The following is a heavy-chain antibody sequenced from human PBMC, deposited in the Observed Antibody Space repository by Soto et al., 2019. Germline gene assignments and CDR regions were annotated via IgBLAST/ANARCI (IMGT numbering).Heavy chain of an antibody. V-gene: IGHV1-69*02. D-gene: IGHD1-26*01. CDR2: IIPILGIA. CDR1: GGTFSSYT. CDR3: ARAKLMGAPDY. J-gene: IGHJ4*02. Sequence: QVQLVQSGAEVKKPGSSVKVSCKASGGTFSSYTISWVRQAPGQGLEWMGRIIPILGIANYAQKFQGRVTLPADKSTSTAYMELSSLSSEDTAVYYCARAKLMGAPDYWGQGTLVTVSS.